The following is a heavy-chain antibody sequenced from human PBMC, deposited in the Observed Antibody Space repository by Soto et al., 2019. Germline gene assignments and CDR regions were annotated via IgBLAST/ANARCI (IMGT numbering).Heavy chain of an antibody. J-gene: IGHJ4*02. CDR1: GYTFTSYY. CDR2: INPSGGST. V-gene: IGHV1-46*01. CDR3: ARDRSPYDSSGYRLDY. D-gene: IGHD3-22*01. Sequence: ASVKVSCKASGYTFTSYYMHWVRQAPGQGLEWMGIINPSGGSTSYAQKFQGRVTMTRDTSTSTVYMELSSLRSEDTAVYYCARDRSPYDSSGYRLDYWGQGTLVTVSS.